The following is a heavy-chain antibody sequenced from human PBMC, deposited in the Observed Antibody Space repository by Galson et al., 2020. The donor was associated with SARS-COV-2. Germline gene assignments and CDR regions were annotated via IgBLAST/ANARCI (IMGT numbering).Heavy chain of an antibody. V-gene: IGHV1-18*01. D-gene: IGHD1-26*01. CDR1: GYTFTSYG. J-gene: IGHJ3*02. Sequence: ASVKVSCKASGYTFTSYGISWVRQAPGQGLEWMGWISAYNGNTNYAQNLQGRVTMTTDTSTSTAYMELRSLRSDDTAVYYCARDSPARWGLLIAFDIWGQGTMVTVSS. CDR2: ISAYNGNT. CDR3: ARDSPARWGLLIAFDI.